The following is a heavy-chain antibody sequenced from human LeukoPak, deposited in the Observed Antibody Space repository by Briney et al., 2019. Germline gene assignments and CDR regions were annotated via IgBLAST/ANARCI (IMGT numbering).Heavy chain of an antibody. CDR1: GXTFTGYY. CDR3: WXXXPTYSGSYYVLRY. J-gene: IGHJ4*02. V-gene: IGHV1-2*02. Sequence: KXXGXTFTGYYMHWVRQAPGQGGEGMGWINPNSGGTNYTQKFQGRVTITRETAMSTAYMEVRRLRCGDTGGCLWWXXXPTYSGSYYVLRYWGQGTLVTVSS. D-gene: IGHD1-26*01. CDR2: INPNSGGT.